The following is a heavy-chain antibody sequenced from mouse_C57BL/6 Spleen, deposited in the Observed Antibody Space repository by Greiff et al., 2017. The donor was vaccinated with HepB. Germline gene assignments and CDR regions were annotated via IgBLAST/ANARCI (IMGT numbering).Heavy chain of an antibody. CDR3: AIPYGSSYWYFDV. CDR2: ISYDGSN. J-gene: IGHJ1*03. D-gene: IGHD1-1*01. CDR1: GYSITSGYY. V-gene: IGHV3-6*01. Sequence: EVQLQQSGPGLVKPSQSLSLTCSVTGYSITSGYYWNWIRQFPGNKLEWMGYISYDGSNNYNPSLKNRISITRDTPKNQFFLKFNSVTTEDTATYYCAIPYGSSYWYFDVWGTRTTVTVSS.